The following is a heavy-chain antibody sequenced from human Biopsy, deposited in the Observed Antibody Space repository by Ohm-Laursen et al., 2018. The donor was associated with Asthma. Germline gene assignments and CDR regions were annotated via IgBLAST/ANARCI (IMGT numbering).Heavy chain of an antibody. V-gene: IGHV3-7*01. CDR2: IRHDGSEK. CDR1: GFTFSDYW. D-gene: IGHD3-3*02. J-gene: IGHJ1*01. Sequence: SLRLPCAASGFTFSDYWMSWVRQVPGKGLEWVANIRHDGSEKNHVDSLKGRFTISRDNAKNSLYLQMNSLRAEDTAVYYCARTFHFWSPYHAEHFQLWGQGTLVTVSS. CDR3: ARTFHFWSPYHAEHFQL.